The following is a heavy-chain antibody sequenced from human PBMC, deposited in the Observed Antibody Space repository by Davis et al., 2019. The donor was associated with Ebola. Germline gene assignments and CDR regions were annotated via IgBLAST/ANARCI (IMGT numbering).Heavy chain of an antibody. CDR3: GPTGRLTYGIDV. V-gene: IGHV3-48*02. CDR2: ISSSSSTI. D-gene: IGHD1-26*01. J-gene: IGHJ6*02. CDR1: GFTFSSYS. Sequence: GESLKISCAASGFTFSSYSMNWVRQAPGKGLEWVSYISSSSSTIYYADSVKGRFTISRDNSKNTVYLQMNSLRDEDTAVYFCGPTGRLTYGIDVWGQGTTVTVSS.